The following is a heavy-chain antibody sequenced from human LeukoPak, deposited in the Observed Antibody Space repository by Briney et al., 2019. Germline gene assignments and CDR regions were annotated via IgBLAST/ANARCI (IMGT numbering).Heavy chain of an antibody. V-gene: IGHV3-74*01. J-gene: IGHJ4*02. CDR2: INSDGSGT. Sequence: GGSLRLSCAAPGFTFSTYWMHWVRQAPGKGLVWVSRINSDGSGTTYADSVKGRFTISRDNAQNTLYLQMNSLRPEDTAVYYCARVQDSAGYLGSFDYWGQGTLVTVS. CDR1: GFTFSTYW. CDR3: ARVQDSAGYLGSFDY. D-gene: IGHD3-22*01.